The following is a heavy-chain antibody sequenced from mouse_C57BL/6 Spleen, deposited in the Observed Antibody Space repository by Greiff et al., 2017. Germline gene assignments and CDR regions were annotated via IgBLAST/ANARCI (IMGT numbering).Heavy chain of an antibody. CDR2: IYPGDGDT. Sequence: VKLVESGPELVKPGASVKISCKASGYAFSSSWMNWVKQRPGKGLEWIGRIYPGDGDTNYNGKFKGKATLTADKSSSTAYMQLSSLTSEDSAVYFGARGGYYYGSSYDYFDYWGQGTTLTVSS. CDR1: GYAFSSSW. D-gene: IGHD1-1*01. J-gene: IGHJ2*01. CDR3: ARGGYYYGSSYDYFDY. V-gene: IGHV1-82*01.